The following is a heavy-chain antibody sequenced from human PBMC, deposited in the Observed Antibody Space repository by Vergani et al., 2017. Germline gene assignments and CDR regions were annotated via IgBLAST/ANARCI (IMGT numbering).Heavy chain of an antibody. J-gene: IGHJ6*02. CDR2: INHSGST. CDR3: ARARLEWLLYRYYGGGMDV. Sequence: QVQLQQWGAGLLKPSETLSLTCAVYGGSFSGYYWSWIRQPPGKGLEWIGEINHSGSTNYNPSLKSRVTISVDTSKNQFSLKLSSVTAADTAVYYCARARLEWLLYRYYGGGMDVWGQGP. D-gene: IGHD3-3*01. V-gene: IGHV4-34*01. CDR1: GGSFSGYY.